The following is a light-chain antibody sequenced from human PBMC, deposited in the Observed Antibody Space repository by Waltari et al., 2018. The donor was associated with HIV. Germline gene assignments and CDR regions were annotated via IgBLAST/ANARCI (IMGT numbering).Light chain of an antibody. CDR2: TNN. Sequence: QSVLTQPPSASGPPGQRVTISCSGTSSNIAINSVHWYQQLPGAAPTLLIYTNNQRPSGVPDRFSGSKSGTSASLAISGLQSEDEADYYCAAWDDSLNGFVFGAGTKVTVL. V-gene: IGLV1-44*01. J-gene: IGLJ1*01. CDR3: AAWDDSLNGFV. CDR1: SSNIAINS.